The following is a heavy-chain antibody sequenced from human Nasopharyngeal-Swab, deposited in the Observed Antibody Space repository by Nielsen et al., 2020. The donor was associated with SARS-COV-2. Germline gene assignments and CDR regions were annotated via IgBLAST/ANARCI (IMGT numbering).Heavy chain of an antibody. D-gene: IGHD6-19*01. Sequence: GESLKISCAASGFTFSSYGMHWVRQAPGKGLEWVAVISYDGSNKYYADSVKGRFTISRDNSKNTLYLQMNSLRAEDTAVYYCARGLKYSSGWYSYYYYGMDVWGQGTTVTVSS. V-gene: IGHV3-30*19. J-gene: IGHJ6*02. CDR3: ARGLKYSSGWYSYYYYGMDV. CDR1: GFTFSSYG. CDR2: ISYDGSNK.